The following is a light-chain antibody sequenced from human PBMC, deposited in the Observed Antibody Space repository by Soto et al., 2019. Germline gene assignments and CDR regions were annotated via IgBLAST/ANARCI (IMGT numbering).Light chain of an antibody. V-gene: IGLV2-11*01. CDR3: CSYAGSYV. CDR2: DVS. CDR1: SSDVGGYNY. Sequence: QSALTQPRSVSGSXXXSVTXXXTXTSSDVGGYNYVSWYQQHPGKAPKLMIYDVSKRPSGVPDRFSGSKSGNTASLTISGLQAEDEADYYCCSYAGSYVFGTGTKLTVL. J-gene: IGLJ1*01.